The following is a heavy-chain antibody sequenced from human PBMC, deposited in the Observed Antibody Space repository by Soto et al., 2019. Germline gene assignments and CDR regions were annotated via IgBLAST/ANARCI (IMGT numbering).Heavy chain of an antibody. D-gene: IGHD3-3*01. CDR1: GYNFPSYG. CDR2: VSGYNRNT. J-gene: IGHJ4*02. CDR3: ARGGDIDFWRADYSCDH. V-gene: IGHV1-18*01. Sequence: ASVKVSCKAFGYNFPSYGITWVRQAPGQRLEWMGWVSGYNRNTNYAQKFQDRVMMTTDTSTSTAYMELRSLISDDTAVYYCARGGDIDFWRADYSCDHWGQG.